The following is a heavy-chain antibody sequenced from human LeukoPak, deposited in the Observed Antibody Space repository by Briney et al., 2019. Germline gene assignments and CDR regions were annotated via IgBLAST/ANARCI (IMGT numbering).Heavy chain of an antibody. CDR2: IYYSGST. CDR1: GGSISSYY. Sequence: PSETLSLTCTVSGGSISSYYWSWLRQPPGKGLEWIGYIYYSGSTNYNPSLKSRVTISVDTSKNQFSLKLSSVTAADTAVYYCARDLSYDYVWGSYRYFDYWGQGTLVTVSS. CDR3: ARDLSYDYVWGSYRYFDY. J-gene: IGHJ4*02. D-gene: IGHD3-16*02. V-gene: IGHV4-59*01.